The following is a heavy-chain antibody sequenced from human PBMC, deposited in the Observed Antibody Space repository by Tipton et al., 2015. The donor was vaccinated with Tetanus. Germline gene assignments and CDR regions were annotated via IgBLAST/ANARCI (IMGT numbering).Heavy chain of an antibody. D-gene: IGHD1-14*01. CDR2: INRDGSVQ. J-gene: IGHJ6*04. CDR3: AKEALGVLNL. CDR1: GFPLMTYW. V-gene: IGHV3-7*01. Sequence: SLRLSCATSGFPLMTYWMTWVRQAPGKGLEWVANINRDGSVQNYVDSVKGRFTISRDNTGNSLYLQMNSLRVEDTAIYYCAKEALGVLNLWGKGTTVIVSS.